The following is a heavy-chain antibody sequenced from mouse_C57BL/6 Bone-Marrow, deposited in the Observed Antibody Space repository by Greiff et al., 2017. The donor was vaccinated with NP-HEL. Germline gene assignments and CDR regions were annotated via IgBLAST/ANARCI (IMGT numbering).Heavy chain of an antibody. CDR3: TGPYCYGSSSDY. Sequence: DVKLQESGGGLVQPGGSMKLSCVASGFTFSNYWMNWVRQSPEKGLEWVAQIRLKSDNYATHYAESVKGRFTISRDDSKSSVYLQMNNLRAEDTGSYYGTGPYCYGSSSDYGGQGTTLTVSS. CDR1: GFTFSNYW. V-gene: IGHV6-3*01. D-gene: IGHD1-1*01. J-gene: IGHJ2*01. CDR2: IRLKSDNYAT.